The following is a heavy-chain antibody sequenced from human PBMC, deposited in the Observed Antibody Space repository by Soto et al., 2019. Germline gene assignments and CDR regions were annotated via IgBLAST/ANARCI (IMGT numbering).Heavy chain of an antibody. CDR1: GATFSSYA. J-gene: IGHJ4*02. D-gene: IGHD3-22*01. V-gene: IGHV1-69*13. Sequence: ASVKASCNASGATFSSYASSWGRQAPGQGQEWMGGIIPIFGTANYAQKFEGRVTITADESTGTAYKELSRLGSEDTAVDYCARGWKDYDSNGYYSDTYCGPGTRVPV. CDR2: IIPIFGTA. CDR3: ARGWKDYDSNGYYSDTY.